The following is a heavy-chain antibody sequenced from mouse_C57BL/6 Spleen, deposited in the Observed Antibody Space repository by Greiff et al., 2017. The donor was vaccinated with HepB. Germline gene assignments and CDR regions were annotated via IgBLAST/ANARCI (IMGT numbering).Heavy chain of an antibody. V-gene: IGHV1-7*01. J-gene: IGHJ2*01. CDR1: GYTFTSYW. CDR2: INPNSGYT. D-gene: IGHD2-4*01. CDR3: ARRNVKDYDERGYFDD. Sequence: VKLQQSGAELAKPGASVKLSCTASGYTFTSYWMHWVKQRPGQGLEWIGYINPNSGYTKYNQKFKDKATLTADKSSSTAYMQLSSLTYADSAVYYCARRNVKDYDERGYFDDWGQGTTLTVSS.